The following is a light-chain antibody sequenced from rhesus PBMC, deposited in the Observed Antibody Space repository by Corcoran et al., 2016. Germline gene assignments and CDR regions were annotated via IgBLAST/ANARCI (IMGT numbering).Light chain of an antibody. Sequence: DIQMTQSPSSLSASVGDTVTITCRASQSIRSWSAWYQQKPGKAPNLLIYKASSWHSGVPSRFSGRGSGTDFTLTITSLQSEDFATYYCQQYSSTPSSFGRGTKVEIK. CDR1: QSIRSW. J-gene: IGKJ2*01. V-gene: IGKV1-22*01. CDR2: KAS. CDR3: QQYSSTPSS.